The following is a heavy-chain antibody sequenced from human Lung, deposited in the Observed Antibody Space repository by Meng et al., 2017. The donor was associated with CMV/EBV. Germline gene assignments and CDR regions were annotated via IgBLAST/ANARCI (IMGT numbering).Heavy chain of an antibody. J-gene: IGHJ3*01. V-gene: IGHV4-59*01. Sequence: SETLSLTCTVSGDSITDYYWIWIRQPPGKAPQYIGDVFYTGSTTYNPSLKGRVIISLDSSKSQFSLKLSSVTAADTAVYYCARVQAGSFDVWGQGRMVT. CDR3: ARVQAGSFDV. CDR2: VFYTGST. CDR1: GDSITDYY.